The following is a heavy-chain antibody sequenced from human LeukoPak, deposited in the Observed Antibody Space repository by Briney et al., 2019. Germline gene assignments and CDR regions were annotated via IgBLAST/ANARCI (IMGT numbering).Heavy chain of an antibody. CDR2: ISYDGSNK. V-gene: IGHV3-30-3*01. Sequence: GGSLRLSCAASGFTFGSYAMHWVRQAPGKGLEWVAVISYDGSNKYYADSVKGRFTISRDNSKNTLYLQMNSLRAEDTAVYYCAREWTTSPLYYYGMDVWGQGATVTVSS. CDR1: GFTFGSYA. J-gene: IGHJ6*02. D-gene: IGHD4-11*01. CDR3: AREWTTSPLYYYGMDV.